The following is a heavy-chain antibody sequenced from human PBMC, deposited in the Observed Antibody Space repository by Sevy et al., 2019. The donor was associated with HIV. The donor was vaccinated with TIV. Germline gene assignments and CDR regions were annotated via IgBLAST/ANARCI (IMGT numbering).Heavy chain of an antibody. CDR2: IGGSGGSS. CDR1: GFPFINYA. D-gene: IGHD3-22*01. CDR3: AKDIAIGVGDGFDL. V-gene: IGHV3-23*01. Sequence: GGSLRLSCAASGFPFINYAMRWVRQAPGKGLEWVSAIGGSGGSSFYADSVKGRSTISRDNSKNTLYLQRNSLRADDAAVYYGAKDIAIGVGDGFDLWGQGTLVTVSS. J-gene: IGHJ3*01.